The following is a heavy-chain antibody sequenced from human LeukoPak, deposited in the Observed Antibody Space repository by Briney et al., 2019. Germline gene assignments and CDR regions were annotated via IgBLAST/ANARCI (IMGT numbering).Heavy chain of an antibody. CDR3: ARAFGSQTDI. CDR2: IYSGGST. V-gene: IGHV3-53*01. CDR1: GFTFSTYW. J-gene: IGHJ3*02. Sequence: PGGSLRLSCAATGFTFSTYWMSWVRQAPGKGLEWVSVIYSGGSTYYADSVKGRFTISRDNSKNTLYLQMNSLRAEDTAVYYCARAFGSQTDIWGQGTMVTVSS. D-gene: IGHD3-10*01.